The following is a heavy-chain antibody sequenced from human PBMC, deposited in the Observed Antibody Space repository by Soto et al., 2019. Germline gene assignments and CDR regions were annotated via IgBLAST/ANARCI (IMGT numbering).Heavy chain of an antibody. Sequence: PSETLSLTCAVYGGSFSGYYWTWIRQPPGKGLEWIGEINHSGTINFNPSLKSRLTISLDTSKKHFYLKLSSVTDADTAAYYCDRPDRTLVTSYSLDVWGQGTTVTV. V-gene: IGHV4-34*01. CDR1: GGSFSGYY. CDR3: DRPDRTLVTSYSLDV. CDR2: INHSGTI. D-gene: IGHD2-21*02. J-gene: IGHJ6*02.